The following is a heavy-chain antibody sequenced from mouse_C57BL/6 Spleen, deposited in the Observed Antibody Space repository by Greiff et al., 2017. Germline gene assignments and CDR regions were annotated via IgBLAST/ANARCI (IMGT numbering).Heavy chain of an antibody. CDR3: ARGDYEDFDV. CDR1: GYAFSSSW. J-gene: IGHJ1*03. CDR2: IYPGDGAT. Sequence: VQLQQSGPELVKPGASVKISCKASGYAFSSSWMNWVKQRPGKGLEWIGRIYPGDGATNYNGKFKGKATLTADKSSSTAYMQLSSLTSEDSAVYFCARGDYEDFDVWGTGTTVTVSS. D-gene: IGHD2-4*01. V-gene: IGHV1-82*01.